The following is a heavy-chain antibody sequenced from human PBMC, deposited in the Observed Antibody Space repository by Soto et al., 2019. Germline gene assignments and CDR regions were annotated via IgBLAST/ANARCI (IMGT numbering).Heavy chain of an antibody. J-gene: IGHJ5*02. CDR2: IYYSGST. CDR3: ARGDFGDYGNNWFDL. CDR1: GGSISSYY. V-gene: IGHV4-59*13. D-gene: IGHD4-17*01. Sequence: PSETLSLTCTVSGGSISSYYWSWIRQPPGTGLEWIGYIYYSGSTNYNPSLKSRVTISVDTSKNQFSLKLSSVTAADTAVYYCARGDFGDYGNNWFDLWGQGTLVTVSS.